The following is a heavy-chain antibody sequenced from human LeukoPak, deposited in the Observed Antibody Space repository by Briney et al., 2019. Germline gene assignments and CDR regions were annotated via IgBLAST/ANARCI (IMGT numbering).Heavy chain of an antibody. CDR2: IIPMFRSA. CDR1: GGTFSSYA. D-gene: IGHD3-3*01. V-gene: IGHV1-69*13. Sequence: VASVKVSCKASGGTFSSYAISWVRQAPGQGLEWMGGIIPMFRSANYAHKFQGRVTITADESTSTAYMELSSLTSEDTAIYYCARPVTYNDVWNGYPPFDFWGQGTLVTVSS. J-gene: IGHJ4*02. CDR3: ARPVTYNDVWNGYPPFDF.